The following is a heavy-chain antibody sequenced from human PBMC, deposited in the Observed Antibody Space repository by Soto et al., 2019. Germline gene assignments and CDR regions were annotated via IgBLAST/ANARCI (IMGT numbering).Heavy chain of an antibody. D-gene: IGHD6-13*01. V-gene: IGHV1-2*04. J-gene: IGHJ3*02. Sequence: VASVKVSCKASGYTFTGYYMHWVRQAPGQGLEWMGWINPNSGGTNYAQKFQGWVTMTRDTSISTAYMELSRLRSDDTAVYYCARVAAAAAGGSDAFDIWGQGTMVTV. CDR3: ARVAAAAAGGSDAFDI. CDR1: GYTFTGYY. CDR2: INPNSGGT.